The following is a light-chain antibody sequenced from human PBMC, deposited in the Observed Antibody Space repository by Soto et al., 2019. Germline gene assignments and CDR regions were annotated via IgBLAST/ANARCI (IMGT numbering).Light chain of an antibody. Sequence: QSALTQPASVSGSPGQSITISCTGTSSDVGGYNYVSWYQQHPGKAPKLMSYDVSYRPSGVSNRFSGSKSGNTASLTISGLQAEDEADYYCSSFTSSITYVFGTGTQLTVL. CDR3: SSFTSSITYV. J-gene: IGLJ1*01. CDR2: DVS. CDR1: SSDVGGYNY. V-gene: IGLV2-14*03.